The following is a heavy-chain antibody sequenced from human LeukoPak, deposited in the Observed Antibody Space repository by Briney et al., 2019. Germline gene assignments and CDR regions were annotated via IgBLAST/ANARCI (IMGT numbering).Heavy chain of an antibody. D-gene: IGHD6-19*01. Sequence: SETLSLTCTVSGGSISSSSYYWGWIRQPPGEGLEWIGSVYHTGDAYYNPSVKSRVTISVETSKSQFSLKLSSATAADTAVYYCARHHVGDSSGWYYFDYWGQGTLVTVSS. J-gene: IGHJ4*02. CDR2: VYHTGDA. CDR1: GGSISSSSYY. CDR3: ARHHVGDSSGWYYFDY. V-gene: IGHV4-39*01.